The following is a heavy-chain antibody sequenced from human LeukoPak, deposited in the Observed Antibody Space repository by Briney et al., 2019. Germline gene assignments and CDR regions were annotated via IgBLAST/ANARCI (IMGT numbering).Heavy chain of an antibody. CDR3: ARVPIWFGELSFGY. Sequence: SETLSPTCAVYGGSFSGYYWSWIRQPPGKGLEWIGEINHSGSTNYNPSLKSRVTISVDTSKNQFSLKLSSVTAADTAVYYCARVPIWFGELSFGYWGQGTLVTVSS. J-gene: IGHJ4*02. CDR2: INHSGST. D-gene: IGHD3-10*01. CDR1: GGSFSGYY. V-gene: IGHV4-34*01.